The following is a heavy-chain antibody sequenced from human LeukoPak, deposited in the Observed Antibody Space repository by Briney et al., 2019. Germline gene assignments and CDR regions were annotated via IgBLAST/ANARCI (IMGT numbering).Heavy chain of an antibody. CDR1: GGSISSYY. J-gene: IGHJ6*02. V-gene: IGHV4-4*07. CDR3: ARAVITIFGVAEGMDV. D-gene: IGHD3-3*01. CDR2: IYTSGST. Sequence: SETLSLTSTVSGGSISSYYWSWIRQPAGKGLEWIGRIYTSGSTNYNPSLKSRVTMSVDTSKNQFSLKLSSVTAADTAVYYCARAVITIFGVAEGMDVWGQGTTVTVSS.